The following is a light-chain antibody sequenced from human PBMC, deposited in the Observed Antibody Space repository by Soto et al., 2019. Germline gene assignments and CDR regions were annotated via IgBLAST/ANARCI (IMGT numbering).Light chain of an antibody. Sequence: QSVLTQPPSASGSPGQSVTISCTGTSSDVGGYDYVSWYQQHPGKAPKFMIFEVNKRPSGVPDRFSGSKSGNTASLTVSGLQAEDEADYYCSSYAGSNNHVVFGGGTKLTVL. CDR1: SSDVGGYDY. CDR3: SSYAGSNNHVV. J-gene: IGLJ2*01. V-gene: IGLV2-8*01. CDR2: EVN.